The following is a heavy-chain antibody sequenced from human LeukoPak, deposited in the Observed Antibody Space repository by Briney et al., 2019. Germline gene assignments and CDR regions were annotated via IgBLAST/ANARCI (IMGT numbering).Heavy chain of an antibody. D-gene: IGHD2-8*01. V-gene: IGHV3-48*04. CDR1: GFTFCNYY. J-gene: IGHJ4*02. Sequence: GGSLRLFCAASGFTFCNYYMNWVRQARGKGLEWVSYNSRRSETIYYADSVRGRFTIPRDNANNSLYLEMNSLRAEDTAVYYCARDNGGGLREFDYWGQGTLVTVSS. CDR2: NSRRSETI. CDR3: ARDNGGGLREFDY.